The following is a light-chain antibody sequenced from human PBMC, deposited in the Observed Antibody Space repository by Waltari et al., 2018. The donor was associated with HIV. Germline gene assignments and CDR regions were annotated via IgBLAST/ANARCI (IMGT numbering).Light chain of an antibody. CDR2: AAS. J-gene: IGKJ2*01. CDR1: QSISSY. V-gene: IGKV1-39*01. Sequence: DIQMTQSPSSLSAFVGDRVNITCRARQSISSYLNWYQQKPGKAPKLLIYAASTLQSGVPSRFSGSGSGTDFTLTISSLQPEDFATYFCQQSYRTPYTFGQGTELEIK. CDR3: QQSYRTPYT.